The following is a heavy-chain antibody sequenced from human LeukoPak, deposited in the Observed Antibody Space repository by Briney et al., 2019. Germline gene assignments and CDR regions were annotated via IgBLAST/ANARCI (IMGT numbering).Heavy chain of an antibody. J-gene: IGHJ1*01. D-gene: IGHD1-26*01. CDR3: ATLSPRPLNRWEHDEH. Sequence: PSETLSLTCAVYGGSFSGCYWSWIRQPPGKGLEWIGEINHSGSTNYNPSLKSRVTISVDTSKNQFSLKLSSVTAADTAVYYCATLSPRPLNRWEHDEHWGQGTLVTVSS. CDR2: INHSGST. CDR1: GGSFSGCY. V-gene: IGHV4-34*01.